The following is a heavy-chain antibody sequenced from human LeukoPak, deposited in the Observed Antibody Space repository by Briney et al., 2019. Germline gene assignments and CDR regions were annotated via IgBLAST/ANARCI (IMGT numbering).Heavy chain of an antibody. CDR1: GGSTASSSHY. CDR2: MYYTGST. CDR3: ARHRIQPPVLMDV. V-gene: IGHV4-39*01. J-gene: IGHJ6*02. D-gene: IGHD5-18*01. Sequence: SEALSLTCTVSGGSTASSSHYWGWIRQSPGKGLEWIAIMYYTGSTYYNPSLKSRVTMSVDTSKNQFSLKLSSVTAADTAVYYCARHRIQPPVLMDVWGQGTTVTVSS.